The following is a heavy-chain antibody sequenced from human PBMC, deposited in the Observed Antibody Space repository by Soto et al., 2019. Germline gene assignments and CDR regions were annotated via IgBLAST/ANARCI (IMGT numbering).Heavy chain of an antibody. CDR1: GGTFSSYT. CDR2: IIPILGIA. CDR3: ARDRAMTTVTTSVEGSFWFDP. D-gene: IGHD4-4*01. J-gene: IGHJ5*02. V-gene: IGHV1-69*08. Sequence: QVQLVQSGAEVKKPGSSVKVSCKASGGTFSSYTISWVRQAPGQGLEWMGRIIPILGIANYAQKFQGRVTITADKSTSTAYMELSSLRSEDTAVYYCARDRAMTTVTTSVEGSFWFDPWGQGTLVTVSS.